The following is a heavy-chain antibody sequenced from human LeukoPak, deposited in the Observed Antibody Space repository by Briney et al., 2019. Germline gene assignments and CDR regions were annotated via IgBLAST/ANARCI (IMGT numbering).Heavy chain of an antibody. D-gene: IGHD5-24*01. Sequence: SETLSLTCTVPGGSISSYYCTWIRQPPGKGLEWIGYIYYSGSTSYNPSLMSRVTFSVDTSRNQFSLRLTSVTAADTAVYYCARVSSGSRKAGYNVVDYWGQGTLVTVSS. CDR1: GGSISSYY. CDR3: ARVSSGSRKAGYNVVDY. CDR2: IYYSGST. J-gene: IGHJ4*02. V-gene: IGHV4-59*01.